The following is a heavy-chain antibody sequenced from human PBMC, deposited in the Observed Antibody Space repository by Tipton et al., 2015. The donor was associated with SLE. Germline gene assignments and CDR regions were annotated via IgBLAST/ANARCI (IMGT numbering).Heavy chain of an antibody. J-gene: IGHJ6*03. Sequence: TLSLTCTVSGGSISSSSYYWGWIRQPPGKGLEWIGSIYYSGSVNYDPSLKSRVTISLDRSKNEFSLTLSSVTAADTAVYYCARVGFYGSGRTWDMDVWGNGTTVTVSS. CDR1: GGSISSSSYY. D-gene: IGHD3-10*01. CDR2: IYYSGSV. CDR3: ARVGFYGSGRTWDMDV. V-gene: IGHV4-39*07.